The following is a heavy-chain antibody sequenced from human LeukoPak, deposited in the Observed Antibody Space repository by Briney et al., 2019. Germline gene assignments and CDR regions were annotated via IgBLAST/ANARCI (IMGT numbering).Heavy chain of an antibody. CDR2: IYYSGST. D-gene: IGHD7-27*01. Sequence: SETLSLTCTVSGGSISSYYWSWIRQPPGKGLEGIGYIYYSGSTNYNPSLKSRVTISVDTSKNQFSLKLSSVSAADTAVYYCASGDMGSLDLWGRGTLVTVSS. CDR3: ASGDMGSLDL. V-gene: IGHV4-59*08. CDR1: GGSISSYY. J-gene: IGHJ2*01.